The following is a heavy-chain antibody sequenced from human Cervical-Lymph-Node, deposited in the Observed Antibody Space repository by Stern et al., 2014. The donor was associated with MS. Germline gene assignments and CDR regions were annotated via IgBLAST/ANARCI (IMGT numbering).Heavy chain of an antibody. CDR1: GGSISRSTYH. CDR2: IFYSGRT. CDR3: AGLVVGMSALDV. Sequence: QLQLQESGPGLVKPSETLSLSCTVSGGSISRSTYHWGWIRQAPGKGLEGIGSIFYSGRTYYKPSLKSRVTISLDTAKTQFSLKLSFVTAADTGVYYCAGLVVGMSALDVWGQGTMLTVSS. J-gene: IGHJ3*01. V-gene: IGHV4-39*01. D-gene: IGHD2-15*01.